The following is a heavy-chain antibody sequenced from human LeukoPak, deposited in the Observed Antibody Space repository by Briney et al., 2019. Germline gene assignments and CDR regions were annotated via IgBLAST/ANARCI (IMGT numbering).Heavy chain of an antibody. J-gene: IGHJ4*02. CDR2: ISAYNGNT. Sequence: ASVKVSCKASGYTFTSYGISWVRQAPGQGLEWMGWISAYNGNTNYAQKLQGRVTMTTDTSTSTAYMELRSLRSDDTAVYYCARDRRYSYGSYYFDYWGQGTLVTVSS. CDR1: GYTFTSYG. CDR3: ARDRRYSYGSYYFDY. D-gene: IGHD5-18*01. V-gene: IGHV1-18*01.